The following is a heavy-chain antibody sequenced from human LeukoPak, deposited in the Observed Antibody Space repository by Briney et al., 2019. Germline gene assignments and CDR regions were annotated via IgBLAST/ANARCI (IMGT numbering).Heavy chain of an antibody. J-gene: IGHJ4*02. CDR1: GFYVSFNY. CDR3: ARDARDYDILTGFDY. D-gene: IGHD3-9*01. CDR2: IDTGGTT. Sequence: PGGSLRLSCAASGFYVSFNYVGWLRQAPGKGREGVSVIDTGGTTHYADSVKGRFTISRDNSKNTLYLQMNSLRAEDTAVYYCARDARDYDILTGFDYWGQGTLVTVTS. V-gene: IGHV3-66*01.